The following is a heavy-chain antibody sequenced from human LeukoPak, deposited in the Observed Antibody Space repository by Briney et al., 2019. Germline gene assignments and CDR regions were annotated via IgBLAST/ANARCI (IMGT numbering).Heavy chain of an antibody. CDR3: AKRGDCSGGSCYYFDP. Sequence: PGGSLRLSCAAAGFTFSSYGMHWVRQAPGKGLEGVAVISYDGSNQYYANSVKGRFTTSRDNSKNTLYLQMNSLRAEDTAVYYCAKRGDCSGGSCYYFDPWGQGTLVTVSS. D-gene: IGHD2-15*01. V-gene: IGHV3-30*18. CDR2: ISYDGSNQ. J-gene: IGHJ4*02. CDR1: GFTFSSYG.